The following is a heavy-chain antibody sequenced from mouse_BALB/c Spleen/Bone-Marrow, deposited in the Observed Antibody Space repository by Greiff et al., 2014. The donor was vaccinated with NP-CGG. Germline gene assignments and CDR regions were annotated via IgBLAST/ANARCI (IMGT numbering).Heavy chain of an antibody. CDR3: ARRDYSFAY. Sequence: VQLQQSGAELVRPGTSVKVSCKASGYAFTNYLIEWVKQRPGQGLEWIGVINPGSGGTNYNEKFKGKATLTADKSSSTAYMQLSSLTSDDSAVYFCARRDYSFAYWGQGTLVTASA. J-gene: IGHJ3*01. V-gene: IGHV1-54*01. D-gene: IGHD2-13*01. CDR1: GYAFTNYL. CDR2: INPGSGGT.